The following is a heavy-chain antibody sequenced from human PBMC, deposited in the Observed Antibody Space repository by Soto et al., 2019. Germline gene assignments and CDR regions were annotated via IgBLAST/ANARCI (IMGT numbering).Heavy chain of an antibody. CDR2: IYYSGST. CDR3: ARDKGASGLFDY. V-gene: IGHV4-31*03. Sequence: SETLSLTCTVSGGSISRGGYYWSWIRQHPGKGLEWIGYIYYSGSTYYNPSLKSRVTISVDTPKNQFSLKLSSVTAADTAVYYCARDKGASGLFDYWGQGTLVTVSS. J-gene: IGHJ4*02. CDR1: GGSISRGGYY. D-gene: IGHD5-12*01.